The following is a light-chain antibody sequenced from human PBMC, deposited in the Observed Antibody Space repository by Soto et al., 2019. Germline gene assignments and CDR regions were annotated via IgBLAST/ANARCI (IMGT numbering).Light chain of an antibody. V-gene: IGKV1-39*01. CDR3: QQSYSTPTPPT. J-gene: IGKJ2*01. Sequence: DIQMTQSPSSLSASVGDRVTMTCRASQSITTHVNWYQQKPGKAPKLLIYAASILQSGVPSRFSGSGSGTDCTLSISSLQPEDFATYCCQQSYSTPTPPTFGQGTKVEIK. CDR1: QSITTH. CDR2: AAS.